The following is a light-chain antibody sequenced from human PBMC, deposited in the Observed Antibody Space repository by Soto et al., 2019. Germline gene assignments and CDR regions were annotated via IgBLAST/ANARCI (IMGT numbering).Light chain of an antibody. V-gene: IGKV4-1*01. CDR1: QSVFYSSNIKNY. CDR3: QQYYGTSWT. J-gene: IGKJ1*01. CDR2: WAS. Sequence: IVMTQSPDSLAVSLGERATINCKSSQSVFYSSNIKNYLAWYQQKPGQPPKLLIYWASTRESGVPDRFSGSGSGTDFTLTISSLQAGDVAVYYCQQYYGTSWTFGQGTKVEIK.